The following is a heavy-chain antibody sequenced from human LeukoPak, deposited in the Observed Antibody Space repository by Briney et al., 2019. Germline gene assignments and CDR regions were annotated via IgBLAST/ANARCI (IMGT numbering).Heavy chain of an antibody. CDR1: GFTFNTYA. D-gene: IGHD5-18*01. CDR3: AKDVDTSMVSLFDA. J-gene: IGHJ4*02. CDR2: SSGSGGST. Sequence: GWSLRLSCAASGFTFNTYAMSWVRQAPGKGLEWVSGSSGSGGSTNYADSVKGRFTIFRDNSKNTLYLQMNSLRAEDTAVYYCAKDVDTSMVSLFDAWGQGTLVTVSS. V-gene: IGHV3-23*01.